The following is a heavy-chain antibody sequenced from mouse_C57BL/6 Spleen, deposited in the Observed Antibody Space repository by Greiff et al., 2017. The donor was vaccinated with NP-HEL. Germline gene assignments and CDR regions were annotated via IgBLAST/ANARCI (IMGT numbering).Heavy chain of an antibody. J-gene: IGHJ3*01. CDR3: ARDWTGAFAD. CDR1: GFTFSDFY. CDR2: SRNKANDYTT. Sequence: EVKLVESGGGLVQSGRSLRLSCATSGFTFSDFYMEWVRQAPGKGLEWIAASRNKANDYTTEYSASVKGRFIVSRDTSQSILYLQMNALRAEDTAIYYCARDWTGAFADWGQGTLVTVSA. D-gene: IGHD4-1*01. V-gene: IGHV7-1*01.